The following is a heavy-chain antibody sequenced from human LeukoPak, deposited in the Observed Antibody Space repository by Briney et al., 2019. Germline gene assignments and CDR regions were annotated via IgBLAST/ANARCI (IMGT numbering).Heavy chain of an antibody. CDR2: ITHSGST. V-gene: IGHV4-34*01. J-gene: IGHJ5*02. D-gene: IGHD1-20*01. Sequence: SDIMSLTCAVYGGSFSGYYWSWIRKPPGKGLELSGVITHSGSTDYNPSLQSRVTISIDKSKNHFSLQLTSVTAADTAIYYCARDTYNSNVNAFDPWGQGTLVTVSS. CDR3: ARDTYNSNVNAFDP. CDR1: GGSFSGYY.